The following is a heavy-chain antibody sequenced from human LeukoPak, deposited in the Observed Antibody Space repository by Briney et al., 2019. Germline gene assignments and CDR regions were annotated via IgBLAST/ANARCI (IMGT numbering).Heavy chain of an antibody. CDR3: ARRMVALYYFDY. CDR2: IYYSGST. D-gene: IGHD4/OR15-4a*01. Sequence: SETLSLTCTVSGGSISSSSYYWGWIRQPPGKGLEWIGSIYYSGSTYYNPSLKSRVTISVDTSKNQFSLKLSSVTAADTAVYYCARRMVALYYFDYWGQGTLVTVSS. CDR1: GGSISSSSYY. V-gene: IGHV4-39*07. J-gene: IGHJ4*02.